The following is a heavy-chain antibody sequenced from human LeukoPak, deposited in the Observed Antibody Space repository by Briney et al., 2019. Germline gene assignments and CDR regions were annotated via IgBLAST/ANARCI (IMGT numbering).Heavy chain of an antibody. CDR2: ISSSSNYI. J-gene: IGHJ6*04. D-gene: IGHD3-10*01. V-gene: IGHV3-21*01. CDR3: ARDSGREVLLWFGELTHYYYGMDV. Sequence: PGGSLRLSCAASGFTFSSYSMNWVRQAPGKGLEWVSSISSSSNYIYYADSVKGRFTISRDNAKNSLYLQMNSLRAEDTAVYYCARDSGREVLLWFGELTHYYYGMDVWGKGTTVTVSS. CDR1: GFTFSSYS.